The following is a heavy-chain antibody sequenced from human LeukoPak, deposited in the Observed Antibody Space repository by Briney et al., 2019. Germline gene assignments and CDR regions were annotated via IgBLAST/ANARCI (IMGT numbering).Heavy chain of an antibody. CDR3: AKDYVEDSGSWVPGY. V-gene: IGHV3-30*02. J-gene: IGHJ4*01. CDR1: GFDFSNYG. D-gene: IGHD1-26*01. Sequence: GGSLRLSCAASGFDFSNYGMYWVRQAPGKGLEWVAFIRYDGTNTYYADSVKGRFTISRDNSKNTLYLQMNSLTAEDTAVFYCAKDYVEDSGSWVPGYWGQEPWSPSPQ. CDR2: IRYDGTNT.